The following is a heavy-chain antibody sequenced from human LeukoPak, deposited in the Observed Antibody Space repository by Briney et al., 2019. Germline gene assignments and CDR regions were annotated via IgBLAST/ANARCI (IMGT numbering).Heavy chain of an antibody. CDR2: IYTSGST. V-gene: IGHV4-61*02. D-gene: IGHD1-26*01. CDR3: ASTRIVGVGSFDY. J-gene: IGHJ4*02. CDR1: GGSISSGSYY. Sequence: SETLSLTCTVSGGSISSGSYYWSWIRQPAGKGLEWIGRIYTSGSTNYNPSLKSRVTISVDTSKNQFSLKLSSVTAADTAVYYCASTRIVGVGSFDYWGQGTLVTVSS.